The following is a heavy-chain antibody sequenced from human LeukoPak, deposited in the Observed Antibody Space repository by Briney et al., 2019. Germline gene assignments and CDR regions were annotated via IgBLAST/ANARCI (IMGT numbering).Heavy chain of an antibody. Sequence: SGGSLRLSCAASGFTFSNYGIHWVRQAPGKGLEWVAVISYDGSNKFYGDSVKGRFTISRDNSKNPLYLQMNSLRGEDTAVYYCAKGRGVPYEVVTAILDPWGQGTLVTVSS. CDR3: AKGRGVPYEVVTAILDP. CDR1: GFTFSNYG. CDR2: ISYDGSNK. V-gene: IGHV3-30*18. D-gene: IGHD2-21*02. J-gene: IGHJ5*02.